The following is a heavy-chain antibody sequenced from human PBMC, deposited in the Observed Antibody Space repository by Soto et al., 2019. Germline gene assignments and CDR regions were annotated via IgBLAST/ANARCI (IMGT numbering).Heavy chain of an antibody. D-gene: IGHD5-18*01. Sequence: SETLSLTCTVSGGSISSYYWSWIRQPPGKGLEWIGYIYYSGSTNYNPSLKSRVTISVDASKNQFSLKLSSVTAADTAVYYCARGGRGYSYGYLDPWGQGTLVTVSS. J-gene: IGHJ5*02. CDR3: ARGGRGYSYGYLDP. V-gene: IGHV4-59*01. CDR2: IYYSGST. CDR1: GGSISSYY.